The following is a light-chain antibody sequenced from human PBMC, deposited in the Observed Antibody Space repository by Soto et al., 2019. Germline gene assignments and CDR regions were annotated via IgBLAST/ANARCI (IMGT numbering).Light chain of an antibody. CDR3: QSHDTKLDSVV. CDR1: SSNIGANYD. J-gene: IGLJ2*01. CDR2: GNT. V-gene: IGLV1-40*01. Sequence: QAVVTQPTSVSGAPGQTVTISCTGSSSNIGANYDVNWYQQLPGTAPKVLIYGNTNRPSGVPDRFSASKSGTSASPAITGLQAEDEADYYCQSHDTKLDSVVFGGGTKLTVL.